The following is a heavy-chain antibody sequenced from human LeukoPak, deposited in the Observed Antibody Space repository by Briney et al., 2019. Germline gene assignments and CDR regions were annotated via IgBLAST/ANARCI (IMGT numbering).Heavy chain of an antibody. D-gene: IGHD3-9*01. J-gene: IGHJ4*02. V-gene: IGHV3-23*01. Sequence: GGSLRLSCAASGFTFSSYAMSWVRQAPGKGLEWVSAISGSGGSTYYADSVKGRFTISRVNSKNTLYLQMNSLRAEDTAVYYCAKDDSDYDILTGYSPYFDYWGQGTLVTVSS. CDR3: AKDDSDYDILTGYSPYFDY. CDR1: GFTFSSYA. CDR2: ISGSGGST.